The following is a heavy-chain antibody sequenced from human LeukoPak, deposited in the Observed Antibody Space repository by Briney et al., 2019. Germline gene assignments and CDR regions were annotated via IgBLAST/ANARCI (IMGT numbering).Heavy chain of an antibody. CDR2: INHSGST. J-gene: IGHJ4*02. D-gene: IGHD3-9*01. V-gene: IGHV4-34*01. CDR1: GGPFSGYY. CDR3: ARADWSQFDY. Sequence: PSETLSLTCAVYGGPFSGYYWSWIRQPPGKGLEWIGEINHSGSTNYNPSLKSRVTISVDTSKNQFSLKLSSVTAADTAVYYCARADWSQFDYWGQGTLVTVSS.